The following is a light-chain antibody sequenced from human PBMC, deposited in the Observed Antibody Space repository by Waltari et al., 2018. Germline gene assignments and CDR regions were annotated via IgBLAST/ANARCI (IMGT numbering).Light chain of an antibody. CDR1: QSLSIY. J-gene: IGKJ1*01. CDR2: HAS. Sequence: EIVMTQSPATLSVSPGERATLSCRASQSLSIYLAWFQQKPGHAPRLLIYHASTRATGIPARLSGSGSGTEFTLTISSLQPEDSAVYYCQQYNNWPTWTFGQGAKVEIK. CDR3: QQYNNWPTWT. V-gene: IGKV3-15*01.